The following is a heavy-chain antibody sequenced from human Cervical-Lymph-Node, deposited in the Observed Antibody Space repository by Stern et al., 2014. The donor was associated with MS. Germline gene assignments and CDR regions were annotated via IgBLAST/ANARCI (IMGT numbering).Heavy chain of an antibody. CDR2: IIPIFGPA. V-gene: IGHV1-69*06. D-gene: IGHD1-14*01. Sequence: QVQLVQSGAEVKKPGSSVKVSCKASGGTFSSFGISWVRQAPGQGLEWVGGIIPIFGPANYAQQLQDRVTITADTSTSTAYMDLSSLRSEDTAIYYCASGLIPRDHYNYYGMEVWGQGTTVTVSS. CDR1: GGTFSSFG. CDR3: ASGLIPRDHYNYYGMEV. J-gene: IGHJ6*02.